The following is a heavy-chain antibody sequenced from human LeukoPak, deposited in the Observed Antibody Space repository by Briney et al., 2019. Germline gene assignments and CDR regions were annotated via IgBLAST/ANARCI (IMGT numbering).Heavy chain of an antibody. CDR1: GFTFSSYW. D-gene: IGHD3-22*01. CDR2: INSDGSST. CDR3: ARARGYYDSSGYYVTPYYFDY. Sequence: PGGSLRLSCAASGFTFSSYWMHWVRQAPGKGLVWVSRINSDGSSTSYADSVKGRFTISRDNAKNTLYLQMNSLRAEDTAVYYCARARGYYDSSGYYVTPYYFDYWGQGPLVTVSS. J-gene: IGHJ4*02. V-gene: IGHV3-74*01.